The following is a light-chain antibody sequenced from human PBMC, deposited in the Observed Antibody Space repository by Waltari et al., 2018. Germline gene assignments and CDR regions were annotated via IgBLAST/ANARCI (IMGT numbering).Light chain of an antibody. CDR1: GLVNMY. CDR2: KDS. CDR3: QTSNSTTAI. Sequence: SFELTQPPSLSVSPGETATIDCSGDGLVNMYVSWYQQKSGQAPLLLISKDSSRPSGIPERFSGSKSGNRATLTVSGTQTVDEADYYCQTSNSTTAIFGGGTKLTVL. V-gene: IGLV3-1*01. J-gene: IGLJ2*01.